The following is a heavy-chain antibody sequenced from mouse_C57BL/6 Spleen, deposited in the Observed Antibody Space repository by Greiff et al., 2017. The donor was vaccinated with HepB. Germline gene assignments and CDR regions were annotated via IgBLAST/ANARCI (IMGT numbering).Heavy chain of an antibody. J-gene: IGHJ3*01. CDR2: IYPGDGDT. CDR3: APNDNDEERLAY. CDR1: GYSFSSSW. V-gene: IGHV1-82*01. Sequence: VQLQQSGPELVKPGASVKISCKASGYSFSSSWMNWVKQRPGKGLEWIGRIYPGDGDTNYNGKFKGKATLTADKTSSTAYMQLSSLTSEDSAVYFCAPNDNDEERLAYWGQGTLVTVSA. D-gene: IGHD2-4*01.